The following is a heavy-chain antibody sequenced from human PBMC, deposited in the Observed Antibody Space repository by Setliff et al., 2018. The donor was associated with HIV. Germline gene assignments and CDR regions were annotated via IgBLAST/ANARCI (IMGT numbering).Heavy chain of an antibody. CDR2: VYYTGSI. Sequence: SETLSLTCTVSGGSVGSSSYYWAWIRQPPGKGLEWIGSVYYTGSIKYNPSLESRVTISIDTSENQFSLKLNSVTAADTAVYYCARDFKRYNSPCRFDPWGPGTLVTVSS. J-gene: IGHJ5*02. CDR1: GGSVGSSSYY. D-gene: IGHD5-12*01. V-gene: IGHV4-39*07. CDR3: ARDFKRYNSPCRFDP.